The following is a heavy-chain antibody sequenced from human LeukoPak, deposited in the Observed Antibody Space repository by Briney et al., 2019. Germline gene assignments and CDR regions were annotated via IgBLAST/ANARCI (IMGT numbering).Heavy chain of an antibody. CDR3: ARVIGGSYDY. CDR1: GFTFSSYA. CDR2: ISSNGGST. V-gene: IGHV3-64*01. D-gene: IGHD1-26*01. J-gene: IGHJ4*02. Sequence: GGSLRLSCAASGFTFSSYAMHWVRQAPGKGLEYVSAISSNGGSTYYANSVKGRFTISRDNSKNTLYLQMGSLRAEDMAVYYCARVIGGSYDYWGQGTLVTVSS.